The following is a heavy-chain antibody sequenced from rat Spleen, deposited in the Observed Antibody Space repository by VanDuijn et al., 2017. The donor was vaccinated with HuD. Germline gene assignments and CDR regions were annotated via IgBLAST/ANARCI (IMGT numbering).Heavy chain of an antibody. J-gene: IGHJ4*01. V-gene: IGHV5-31*01. CDR1: GFTFNNYW. Sequence: EVQLVESGGGLVQPGRSLKLSCVASGFTFNNYWMTWIRQAPGKGLEWVASITNTGGSTYYPDSVKGRFTISRDNAKSTLYLQMNSLRSEDTATYYCTRGRYKNYDYYVMDAWGQGASVTVSS. D-gene: IGHD1-10*01. CDR2: ITNTGGST. CDR3: TRGRYKNYDYYVMDA.